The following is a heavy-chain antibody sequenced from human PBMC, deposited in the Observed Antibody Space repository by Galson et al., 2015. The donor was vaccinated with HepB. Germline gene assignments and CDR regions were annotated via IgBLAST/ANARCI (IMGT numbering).Heavy chain of an antibody. D-gene: IGHD6-13*01. J-gene: IGHJ6*03. CDR1: GASMSSYY. CDR2: IYHTGST. V-gene: IGHV4-59*01. CDR3: ARLAAVGRASSSYYHSMDV. Sequence: ETLSLTCTVSGASMSSYYWSWIRQPPEKGLEWIGYIYHTGSTNYNPTLQSRVTISVDTSKNQFSLKLRSVSAADTAVYYCARLAAVGRASSSYYHSMDVWGKGTTITVSS.